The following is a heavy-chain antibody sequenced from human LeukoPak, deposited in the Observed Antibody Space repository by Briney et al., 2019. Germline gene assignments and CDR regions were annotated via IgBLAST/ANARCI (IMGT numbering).Heavy chain of an antibody. Sequence: GGSLRLSCAASGFTFSSYAMSWVRQAPGKGLEWVSSLRGNGGSTEYVDSVRGRFVISRDNSRNTLYPQMNSLRAEDTAVYYCAKSVTAAGTYAFDIWGQGTVVTVSS. CDR1: GFTFSSYA. V-gene: IGHV3-23*01. CDR3: AKSVTAAGTYAFDI. D-gene: IGHD6-13*01. J-gene: IGHJ3*02. CDR2: LRGNGGST.